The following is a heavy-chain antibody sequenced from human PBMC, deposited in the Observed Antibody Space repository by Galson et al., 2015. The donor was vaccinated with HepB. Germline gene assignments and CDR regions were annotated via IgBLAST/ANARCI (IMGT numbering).Heavy chain of an antibody. CDR1: GFTFSSYA. J-gene: IGHJ5*02. D-gene: IGHD6-6*01. V-gene: IGHV3-23*01. CDR2: ISGSGSST. CDR3: AKDPDDSSSSLAGAWFDP. Sequence: SLRLSCAASGFTFSSYAMSWVRQAPGKGLEWVSAISGSGSSTYYADSVKGRFTISRDNSKNTLYLQMNSLRAEDTAVYYCAKDPDDSSSSLAGAWFDPWGQGTLVTVSS.